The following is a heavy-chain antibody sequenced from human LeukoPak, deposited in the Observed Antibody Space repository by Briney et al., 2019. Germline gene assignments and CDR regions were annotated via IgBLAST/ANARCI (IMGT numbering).Heavy chain of an antibody. Sequence: PGGSLRLSCAASGFTFSHYAMHWVRQAPGKGLEWVAIIAFDGDNKYYADSVKGRFTISRDSSKNTLSLQMNSLRAEDTAVYYCARTPGHSSSWYSDFWGQGTLVTVPS. CDR1: GFTFSHYA. CDR2: IAFDGDNK. J-gene: IGHJ4*02. D-gene: IGHD6-13*01. V-gene: IGHV3-30*14. CDR3: ARTPGHSSSWYSDF.